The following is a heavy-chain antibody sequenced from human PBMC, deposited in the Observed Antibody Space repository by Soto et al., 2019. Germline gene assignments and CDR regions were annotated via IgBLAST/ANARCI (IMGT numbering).Heavy chain of an antibody. D-gene: IGHD2-2*01. CDR2: IYHSGST. Sequence: SETLSLTCAVSGYSISSGYYWGWIRQPPGKGLEWIGSIYHSGSTYYNPSLKSRVTISVGTSKNQFSLKLSSVTAADTAVYYCARDGWVVPAATLDYWGQGTLVTVSS. CDR3: ARDGWVVPAATLDY. J-gene: IGHJ4*02. CDR1: GYSISSGYY. V-gene: IGHV4-38-2*02.